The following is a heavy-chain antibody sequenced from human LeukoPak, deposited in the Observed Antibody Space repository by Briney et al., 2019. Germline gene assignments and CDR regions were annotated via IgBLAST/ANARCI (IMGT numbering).Heavy chain of an antibody. CDR1: GFTFTTYW. D-gene: IGHD5-24*01. CDR2: INQVGSSK. CDR3: ANLRPPGRDPYLES. Sequence: GGSLRLSCAASGFTFTTYWMGWVRQAPGKGPEWVANINQVGSSKYFVDSVKGRFIISRDNAKNSLYLQMNSLRDEDTAVYYCANLRPPGRDPYLESWGQGTLVTVSS. V-gene: IGHV3-7*01. J-gene: IGHJ4*02.